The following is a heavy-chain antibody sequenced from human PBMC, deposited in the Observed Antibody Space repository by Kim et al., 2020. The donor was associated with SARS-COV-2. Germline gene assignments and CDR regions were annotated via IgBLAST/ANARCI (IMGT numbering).Heavy chain of an antibody. CDR2: ISSSSSYT. CDR1: GFTFSDYY. V-gene: IGHV3-11*05. CDR3: GRVGYDYVWGSYRDYYYYYGMDV. J-gene: IGHJ6*02. Sequence: GGSLRLSCAASGFTFSDYYMSWIRQAPGKGLEWVSYISSSSSYTNYADSVKGRFTISRDNAKNSLYLQMNSLRAEDTAVYYCGRVGYDYVWGSYRDYYYYYGMDVWGQGTTVTVS. D-gene: IGHD3-16*02.